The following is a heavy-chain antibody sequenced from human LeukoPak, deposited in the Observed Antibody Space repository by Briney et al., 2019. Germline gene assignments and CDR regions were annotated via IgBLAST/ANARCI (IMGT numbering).Heavy chain of an antibody. D-gene: IGHD6-19*01. CDR2: INPSGGST. V-gene: IGHV1-46*01. CDR1: GYTFTSYY. CDR3: ARTRGAVARYYFDY. Sequence: GASVKVSCKASGYTFTSYYMHWVRQARGEGLERMGIINPSGGSTSYAQKFQGRVTMTRDTSTSTVYMELSSLRSEDTAVYYCARTRGAVARYYFDYWGQGTLVTVSS. J-gene: IGHJ4*02.